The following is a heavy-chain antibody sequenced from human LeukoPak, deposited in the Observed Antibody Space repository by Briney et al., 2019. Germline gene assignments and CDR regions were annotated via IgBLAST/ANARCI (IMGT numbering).Heavy chain of an antibody. CDR1: GYSISTGYY. CDR3: ARHGAGYCSSTSCSYYYYYMDV. J-gene: IGHJ6*03. D-gene: IGHD2-2*01. Sequence: SETLSLTCTVSGYSISTGYYWGWIRQPPGKGLQWIGSIYRTGSTYYNPSLKSRVTISVDTSKNQFSLKLSSVTAADTAVYYCARHGAGYCSSTSCSYYYYYMDVWGKGTTVTISS. CDR2: IYRTGST. V-gene: IGHV4-38-2*02.